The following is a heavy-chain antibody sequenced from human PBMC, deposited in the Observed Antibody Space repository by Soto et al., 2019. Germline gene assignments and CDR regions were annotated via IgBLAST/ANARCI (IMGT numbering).Heavy chain of an antibody. Sequence: GGSLRLSCEVSGFTFSSYTMSWVRQAPGRGLEWVSSTSGSGGSTYHADSVNGRFTISRDNSKNTVFLQMNSLRAEDTAVYYCAKDSPYSASYKEDGFDIWGQGSLVTVSS. CDR3: AKDSPYSASYKEDGFDI. D-gene: IGHD1-26*01. CDR2: TSGSGGST. J-gene: IGHJ3*02. V-gene: IGHV3-23*01. CDR1: GFTFSSYT.